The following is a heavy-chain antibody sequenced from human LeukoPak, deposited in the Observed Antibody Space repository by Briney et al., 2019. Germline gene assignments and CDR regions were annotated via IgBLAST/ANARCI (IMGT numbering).Heavy chain of an antibody. CDR1: GYSFTNYW. J-gene: IGHJ4*02. V-gene: IGHV5-51*01. CDR2: IYPGDSDT. CDR3: ARLRYYWNYGGYFDY. D-gene: IGHD1-7*01. Sequence: GESLQISCKGSGYSFTNYWIGWVRRMPGKGLEWMGIIYPGDSDTRYSPSFQGQVTISADKSISTAYLQWSSLKASDTAMYYCARLRYYWNYGGYFDYWGQGTLVTVSS.